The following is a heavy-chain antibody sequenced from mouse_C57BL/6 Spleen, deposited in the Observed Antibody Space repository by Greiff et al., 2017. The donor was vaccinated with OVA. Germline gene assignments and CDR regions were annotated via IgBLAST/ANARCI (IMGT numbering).Heavy chain of an antibody. CDR1: GFTFSDYY. Sequence: EVKLVESEGGLVQPGSSMKLSCTASGFTFSDYYMAWVRQVPEKGLEWVAHINYDGSSTYYLDSLKSRFIISRDNAKNILYLQMSSLKSEDTATYYCARAYGSSYGDAMDYWGQGTSVTVSS. V-gene: IGHV5-16*01. J-gene: IGHJ4*01. D-gene: IGHD1-1*01. CDR3: ARAYGSSYGDAMDY. CDR2: INYDGSST.